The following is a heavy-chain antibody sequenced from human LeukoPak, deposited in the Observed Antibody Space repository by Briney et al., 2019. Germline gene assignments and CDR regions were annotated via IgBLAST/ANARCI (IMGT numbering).Heavy chain of an antibody. Sequence: GGSLRLSCAVSGFTFSSYWMTWVRQAPGKGLEWLVNIKQDGSERYYVDSVKGRFTISRDNAKNSLYLQMNSLRAEDTAVYYCARDDYSNYGASYYYYMDVWGKGTTVTVSS. CDR2: IKQDGSER. CDR3: ARDDYSNYGASYYYYMDV. CDR1: GFTFSSYW. D-gene: IGHD4-11*01. J-gene: IGHJ6*03. V-gene: IGHV3-7*01.